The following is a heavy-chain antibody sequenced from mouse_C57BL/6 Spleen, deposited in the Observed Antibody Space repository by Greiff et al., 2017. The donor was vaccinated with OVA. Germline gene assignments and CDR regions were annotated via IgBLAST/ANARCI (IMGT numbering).Heavy chain of an antibody. CDR3: ARDGGYYDPYAMDY. D-gene: IGHD2-4*01. Sequence: DVMLVESGGGLVKPGGSLKLSCAASGFTFSSYAMSWVRQTPEKRLEWVATISDGGSYTYYPDNVKGRFTISRDNAKNNLYLQMSHLKSEDTAMYYCARDGGYYDPYAMDYWGQGTSVTVSS. CDR2: ISDGGSYT. J-gene: IGHJ4*01. V-gene: IGHV5-4*01. CDR1: GFTFSSYA.